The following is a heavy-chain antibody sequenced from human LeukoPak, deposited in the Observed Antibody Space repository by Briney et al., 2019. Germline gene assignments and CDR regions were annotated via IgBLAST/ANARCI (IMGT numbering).Heavy chain of an antibody. V-gene: IGHV4-31*11. D-gene: IGHD3-9*01. CDR3: ARGYYDILTGPAGLYYYYYYGMDV. CDR1: GGAVRNGGYS. Sequence: PSQTLSLTCAVSGGAVRNGGYSWSWVRQPPGKALEWIGYIYYSGSTYYNPSLKSRVTISVDTSKNQFSLKLSSVTAADTAVYYCARGYYDILTGPAGLYYYYYYGMDVWGQGTTVTVSS. CDR2: IYYSGST. J-gene: IGHJ6*02.